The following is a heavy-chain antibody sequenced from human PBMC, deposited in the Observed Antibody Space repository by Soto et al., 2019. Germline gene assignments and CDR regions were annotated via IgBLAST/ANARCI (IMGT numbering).Heavy chain of an antibody. J-gene: IGHJ4*02. D-gene: IGHD1-1*01. Sequence: QITLKESGPTRMKPTQTLTLTCSFSGFSLTARPVGVGWIRQPPGKALEWLAVIYWDDDKRYSPSLRSRLTIPKDTSKNQVVLSVTDMDPVDTATYYCAHRLGGFTWNDGYFDYWGQGALVTVSS. V-gene: IGHV2-5*02. CDR3: AHRLGGFTWNDGYFDY. CDR2: IYWDDDK. CDR1: GFSLTARPVG.